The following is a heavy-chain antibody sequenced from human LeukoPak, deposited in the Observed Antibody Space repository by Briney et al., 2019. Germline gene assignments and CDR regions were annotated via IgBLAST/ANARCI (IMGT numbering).Heavy chain of an antibody. CDR1: GGSISSYY. J-gene: IGHJ4*02. D-gene: IGHD6-19*01. CDR3: ARRYSSGWLFDY. CDR2: IYYSGNT. Sequence: SETLSLTCNVSGGSISSYYWSWIRQPPGKGLEWIGYIYYSGNTNYNPYLKSRVTISVDTSKTQFSLKLSSVTAADTAVYYCARRYSSGWLFDYWGRGTLVTVSS. V-gene: IGHV4-59*01.